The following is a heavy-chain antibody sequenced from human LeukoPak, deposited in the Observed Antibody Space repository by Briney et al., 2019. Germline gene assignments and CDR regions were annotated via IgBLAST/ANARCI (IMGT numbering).Heavy chain of an antibody. J-gene: IGHJ5*02. CDR3: ARDLGPTGFDP. D-gene: IGHD4-17*01. CDR2: INHSGST. Sequence: PSETLSLTCNVSSGSLRENYWSWIRQSPGKGLEWIAEINHSGSTNYNPSLKSRVTISADTSKNQFSLRLSSVTAADTAVYYCARDLGPTGFDPWGQGTLVTVSS. CDR1: SGSLRENY. V-gene: IGHV4-34*01.